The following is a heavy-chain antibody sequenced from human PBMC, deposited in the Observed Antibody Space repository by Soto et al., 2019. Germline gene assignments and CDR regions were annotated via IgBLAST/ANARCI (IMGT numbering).Heavy chain of an antibody. CDR1: GGTFSSYA. V-gene: IGHV1-69*06. Sequence: SVKVSCKASGGTFSSYAISWVLQAPGQGLEWMGGIIPIFGTANYAQKFQGRVTITADKSTSTAYMELSSLRSEDTAVYYCARAIRNPLAAAGTWYFDYWGQGTLVTVSS. CDR2: IIPIFGTA. J-gene: IGHJ4*02. CDR3: ARAIRNPLAAAGTWYFDY. D-gene: IGHD6-13*01.